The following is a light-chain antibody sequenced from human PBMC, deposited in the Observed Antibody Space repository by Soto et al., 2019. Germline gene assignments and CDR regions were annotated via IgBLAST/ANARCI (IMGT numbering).Light chain of an antibody. V-gene: IGKV4-1*01. CDR2: WAS. CDR3: QQYYSIPYT. Sequence: DIVMTQSPDSLAVFLGDRATINCKSSQTILYSPNNENCLAWYQQKPGQPPKLLIYWASTRESGVPDRFSGSGSGTDLTLTISSLQAEDVAVYYYQQYYSIPYTFGQGTKLEIK. CDR1: QTILYSPNNENC. J-gene: IGKJ2*01.